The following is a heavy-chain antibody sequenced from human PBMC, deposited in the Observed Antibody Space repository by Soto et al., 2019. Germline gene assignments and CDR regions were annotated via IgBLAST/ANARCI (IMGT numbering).Heavy chain of an antibody. D-gene: IGHD3-16*02. CDR2: INPSGGSA. CDR1: GYTFTEYY. CDR3: ARDHDYGWGNYRYTADY. Sequence: QVQLVQSGAEVEGPGASVKVSCKASGYTFTEYYIHWVRQAPGQGLEWVGMINPSGGSASYALKFQARVTRTRDTSTSTVYMELSSLRSEDTAVYYCARDHDYGWGNYRYTADYWGQGTLVTVSS. V-gene: IGHV1-46*01. J-gene: IGHJ4*02.